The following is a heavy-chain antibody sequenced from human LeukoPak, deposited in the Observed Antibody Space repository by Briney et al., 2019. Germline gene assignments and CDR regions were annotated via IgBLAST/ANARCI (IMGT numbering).Heavy chain of an antibody. J-gene: IGHJ4*02. V-gene: IGHV1-24*01. CDR1: GYTLTELS. CDR2: FDPEDGET. CDR3: ATAVSRWRWLQYAFDY. D-gene: IGHD5-24*01. Sequence: ASVKVSCKVSGYTLTELSMHWVRQATGKGLEWMGGFDPEDGETIYAQKFQGRVTMTEDTSTDTAYMELSSLRSENTAVYYCATAVSRWRWLQYAFDYWGQGTLVTVSS.